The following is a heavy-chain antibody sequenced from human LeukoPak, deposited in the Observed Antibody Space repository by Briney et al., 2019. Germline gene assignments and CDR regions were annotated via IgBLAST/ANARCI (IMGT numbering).Heavy chain of an antibody. V-gene: IGHV4-30-4*08. CDR3: ARVEATDSGSYYLHFDY. D-gene: IGHD1-26*01. Sequence: PSQTLSLTXTVSGGSISSGDYYWSWIRQPPGKGLEWIGYIYYSGSTYYNPSLKSRVTISVDTSKNDFSLKLSSVTAADTAVYYCARVEATDSGSYYLHFDYWGQGTLVTVSS. CDR2: IYYSGST. J-gene: IGHJ4*02. CDR1: GGSISSGDYY.